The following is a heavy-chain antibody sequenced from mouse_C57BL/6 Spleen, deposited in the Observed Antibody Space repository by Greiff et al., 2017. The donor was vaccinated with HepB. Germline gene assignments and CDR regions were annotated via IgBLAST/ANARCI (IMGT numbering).Heavy chain of an antibody. V-gene: IGHV5-17*01. CDR2: ISSGSSTI. Sequence: EVQGVESGGGLVKPGGSLKLSCAASGFTFSDYGMHWVRQAPEKGLEWVAYISSGSSTIYYADTVKGRFTISRDNAKTTLFLQMTSLRSEDTAMYYCARNGTTAYGYFDVWGTRTTVTVSS. CDR3: ARNGTTAYGYFDV. J-gene: IGHJ1*03. CDR1: GFTFSDYG. D-gene: IGHD1-2*01.